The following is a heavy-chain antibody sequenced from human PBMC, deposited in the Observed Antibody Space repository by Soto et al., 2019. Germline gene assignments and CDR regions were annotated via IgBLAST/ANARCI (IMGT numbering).Heavy chain of an antibody. V-gene: IGHV4-34*01. J-gene: IGHJ5*02. D-gene: IGHD3-22*01. CDR1: GGSFSTYY. CDR2: IKHSGNT. Sequence: QVQPQQWGTGLLKPSETLSLTCAVYGGSFSTYYRNWIRQPPGKGLEWIGEIKHSGNTQYNPSLKSRVTMCLDRSKNQFSLKLTSVTSAETADYYCFGWLGSNWLDPWGQGTLVTVSS. CDR3: FGWLGSNWLDP.